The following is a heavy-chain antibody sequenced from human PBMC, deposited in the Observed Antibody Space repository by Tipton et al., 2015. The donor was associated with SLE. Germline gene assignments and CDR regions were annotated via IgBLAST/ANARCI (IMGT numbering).Heavy chain of an antibody. CDR3: ARDLGSSGSFDY. D-gene: IGHD6-13*01. V-gene: IGHV4-61*01. J-gene: IGHJ4*02. Sequence: TLSLTCTVSGGSISSSSYYWGWIRQPPGKGLEWIGYIYYSGSTNYNPSLKSRVTISVDTSKNQFSLKLSSVTAADTAVYYCARDLGSSGSFDYWGQGTLVTASS. CDR2: IYYSGST. CDR1: GGSISSSSYY.